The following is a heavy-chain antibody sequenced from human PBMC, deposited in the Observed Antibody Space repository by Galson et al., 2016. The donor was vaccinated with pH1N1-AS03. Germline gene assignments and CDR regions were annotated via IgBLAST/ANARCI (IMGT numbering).Heavy chain of an antibody. CDR3: AKDLHFYDSYYLDY. Sequence: SLRLSCAASGFTFNRHAMLWVRQAPGKGLEWVAIMSYDGSTKYYTDSVRDRFTISRDNSKKTLYLHMSSLRAEDTAVYYCAKDLHFYDSYYLDYWGRGTLVIVSS. CDR2: MSYDGSTK. J-gene: IGHJ4*02. V-gene: IGHV3-30*18. D-gene: IGHD2/OR15-2a*01. CDR1: GFTFNRHA.